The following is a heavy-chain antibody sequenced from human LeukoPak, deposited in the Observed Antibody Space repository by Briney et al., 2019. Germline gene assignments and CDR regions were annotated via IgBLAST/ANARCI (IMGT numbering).Heavy chain of an antibody. CDR1: GYTFTGYY. V-gene: IGHV1-2*02. D-gene: IGHD3-22*01. CDR3: ARVLRGITMILVVDAFDI. Sequence: ASVKVSCKDSGYTFTGYYMHWVRQAPGQGLEWVGWINPNSGGTNYAQNFQGRVTMTRDTSITTAYMELSRLRSDDTAVYYCARVLRGITMILVVDAFDIWGQGTGVTVSS. CDR2: INPNSGGT. J-gene: IGHJ3*02.